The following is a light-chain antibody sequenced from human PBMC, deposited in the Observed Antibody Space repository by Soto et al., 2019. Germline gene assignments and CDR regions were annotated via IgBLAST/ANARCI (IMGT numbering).Light chain of an antibody. CDR2: GAS. CDR3: QQYGSSPWT. V-gene: IGKV3-20*01. CDR1: QNIKTN. Sequence: VLTQSPATLSVSQGERATLSCRASQNIKTNLAWYQHKPGQAPRLLIYGASSRATGIPDRFSGSGSGTDSTLTISRLEPEDFAVYYCQQYGSSPWTFGQGTKVDIK. J-gene: IGKJ1*01.